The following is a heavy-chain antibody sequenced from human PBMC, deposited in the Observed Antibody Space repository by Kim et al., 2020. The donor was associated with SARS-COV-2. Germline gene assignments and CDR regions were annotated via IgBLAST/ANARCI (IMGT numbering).Heavy chain of an antibody. Sequence: KGRFTVSRDYSKNTLYLQMNSLAAEDTAVYYCAKHVYIFELNTYYAMDLWGQGTTVTVSS. J-gene: IGHJ6*02. V-gene: IGHV3-30*02. CDR3: AKHVYIFELNTYYAMDL. D-gene: IGHD1-26*01.